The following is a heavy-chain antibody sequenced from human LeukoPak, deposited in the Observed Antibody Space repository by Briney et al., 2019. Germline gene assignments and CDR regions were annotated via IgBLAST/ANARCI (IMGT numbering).Heavy chain of an antibody. CDR2: ISGSGTST. J-gene: IGHJ5*02. D-gene: IGHD6-19*01. V-gene: IGHV3-23*01. Sequence: HSGGSLRLSCAVSGFTFTTYAMTWVRQAPGKGLEWVSAISGSGTSTYYADSVKGRFTISRDNAKNTLYLQMNSLRAEDTAVYYCARERTSGWDAFDTWGQGTLVTVSS. CDR1: GFTFTTYA. CDR3: ARERTSGWDAFDT.